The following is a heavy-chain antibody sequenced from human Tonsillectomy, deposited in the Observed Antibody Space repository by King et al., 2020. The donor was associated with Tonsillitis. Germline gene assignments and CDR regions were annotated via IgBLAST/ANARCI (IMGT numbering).Heavy chain of an antibody. D-gene: IGHD2-21*02. Sequence: VQLVESGGVVVQPGGSLRLSCAASGFSFDDYTIHWVRQAPGKGLEWGSLLTWDGGSTYFADSVKGRFTISRDNSKNSLYLQMNSLRTEDTALYYCAKTSDPIVVVTAPLGYWGQGTLVTVSS. V-gene: IGHV3-43*01. CDR2: LTWDGGST. J-gene: IGHJ4*02. CDR1: GFSFDDYT. CDR3: AKTSDPIVVVTAPLGY.